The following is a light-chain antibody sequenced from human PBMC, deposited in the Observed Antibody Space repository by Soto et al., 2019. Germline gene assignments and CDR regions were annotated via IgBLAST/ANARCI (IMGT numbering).Light chain of an antibody. J-gene: IGKJ4*01. V-gene: IGKV1-5*01. CDR3: QQNNSYSLT. Sequence: DIQMTQSPSTLSASVGDRVTITCRASQSISSRLAWYQQKPGKAPKLLIYDPSSLESGVPSRCSGSGSGTEFTLTISSLQPYDCATYYCQQNNSYSLTFGGGTKVEIK. CDR1: QSISSR. CDR2: DPS.